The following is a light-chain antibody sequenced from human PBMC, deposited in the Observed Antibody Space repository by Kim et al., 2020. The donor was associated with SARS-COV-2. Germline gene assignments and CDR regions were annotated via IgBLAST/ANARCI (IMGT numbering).Light chain of an antibody. Sequence: EIVMTQSPDTLSVSPGARATLSCRASQSVSSNLAWYQQKPGQAPRLLIYGASTRATGIPARFSGSGSGTDFTLTISSLQSEDFAVYYCQQYNNWPPTFGRGTKVDIK. CDR1: QSVSSN. J-gene: IGKJ1*01. CDR3: QQYNNWPPT. V-gene: IGKV3-15*01. CDR2: GAS.